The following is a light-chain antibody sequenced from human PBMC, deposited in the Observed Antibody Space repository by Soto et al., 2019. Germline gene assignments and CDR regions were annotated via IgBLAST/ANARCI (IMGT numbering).Light chain of an antibody. V-gene: IGKV1-39*01. CDR3: QQSYTALVFT. CDR2: GAS. CDR1: QRIATD. Sequence: DIQMTQSPSALSASVGDRVTITCRSNQRIATDLNWYQHKIDKSPRLLIYGASRLQSGVPSRFSGSGSGTNFTLTISGLQPEDFATYYCQQSYTALVFTFGPGTKVDTK. J-gene: IGKJ3*01.